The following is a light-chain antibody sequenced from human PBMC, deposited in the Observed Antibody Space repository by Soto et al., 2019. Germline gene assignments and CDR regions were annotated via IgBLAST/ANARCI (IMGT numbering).Light chain of an antibody. Sequence: DIPLTQSPSFLSASVGDRVTITCRASQGISSYFAWYQQKPGKAPKLLIYAASTLQSGVPSRFSGSGSGTEFTLTISSLQPEDFATYYCQQLNSSPFTFGPGTKVDIK. CDR1: QGISSY. J-gene: IGKJ3*01. V-gene: IGKV1-9*01. CDR3: QQLNSSPFT. CDR2: AAS.